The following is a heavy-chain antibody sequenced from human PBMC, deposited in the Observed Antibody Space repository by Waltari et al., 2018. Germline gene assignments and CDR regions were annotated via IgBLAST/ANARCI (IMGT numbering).Heavy chain of an antibody. V-gene: IGHV3-7*01. CDR2: IKQDGSEK. Sequence: EVQLVESGGGLVQPGGSLRLSCEASGFTFSSYWISWVRQAPGKGLEWVANIKQDGSEKYYVDSVKGRFTISRDNAKNSLYLQMNSLRAEDTAVYYCARAGADYIWGSFLTQWAFDVWGQGTMVTVSS. D-gene: IGHD3-16*01. CDR3: ARAGADYIWGSFLTQWAFDV. J-gene: IGHJ3*01. CDR1: GFTFSSYW.